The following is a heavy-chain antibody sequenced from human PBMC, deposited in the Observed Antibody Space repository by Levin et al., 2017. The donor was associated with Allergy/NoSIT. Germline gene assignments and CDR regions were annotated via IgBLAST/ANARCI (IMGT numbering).Heavy chain of an antibody. J-gene: IGHJ4*02. CDR3: ARLCRDGYNTTLDY. CDR2: INHSGST. CDR1: GGSFSGYY. Sequence: SETLSLTCAVYGGSFSGYYWSWIRQPPGKGLEWIGEINHSGSTNYNPSLKSRVTISVDTSKNQFSLKLSSVTAADTAVYYCARLCRDGYNTTLDYWGQGTLVTVSS. D-gene: IGHD5-24*01. V-gene: IGHV4-34*01.